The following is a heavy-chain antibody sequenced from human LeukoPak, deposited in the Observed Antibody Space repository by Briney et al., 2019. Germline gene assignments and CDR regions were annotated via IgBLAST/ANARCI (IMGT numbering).Heavy chain of an antibody. Sequence: GGSLRLSCATCGFTFGSYSMNWVRQAPGKGLEWVSHISSVSCHIYYADSVKGRLTISRDNTKNTLYLQMNSLSVDDTAVYFYTKRGVVIRVNLVGFHKEGYYFDSRGQGALVTVSS. D-gene: IGHD2-21*01. CDR2: ISSVSCHI. CDR1: GFTFGSYS. V-gene: IGHV3-21*04. J-gene: IGHJ4*02. CDR3: TKRGVVIRVNLVGFHKEGYYFDS.